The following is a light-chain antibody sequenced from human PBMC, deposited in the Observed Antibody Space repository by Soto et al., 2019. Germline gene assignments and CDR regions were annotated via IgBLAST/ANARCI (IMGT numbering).Light chain of an antibody. CDR2: GAS. V-gene: IGKV3-20*01. Sequence: EIVLTQSPATLSLSPGERATLSCRASQSIASYVAWYQQKPGQAPRLVIYGASNRATGIPARFSGSGSGTDFILTIYRLEPEDFAVYYCQQYGRSPWTFGQGTKVDIK. CDR1: QSIASY. CDR3: QQYGRSPWT. J-gene: IGKJ1*01.